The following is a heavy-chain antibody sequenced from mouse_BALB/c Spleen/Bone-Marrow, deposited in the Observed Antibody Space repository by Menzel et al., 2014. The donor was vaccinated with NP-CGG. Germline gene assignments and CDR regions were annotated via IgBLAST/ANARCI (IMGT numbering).Heavy chain of an antibody. D-gene: IGHD2-14*01. Sequence: VQLQQSGAELVKPGASVKMSCKASGYTFXSYNMHWVKQTPGQGLEWIGAIYPGNGDTSYNQKFKGKATLTADKSSSTAYMQLSSLTSEDSAVYYCARDRDEALMDYWGQGTSVTVSS. J-gene: IGHJ4*01. CDR1: GYTFXSYN. CDR2: IYPGNGDT. V-gene: IGHV1-12*01. CDR3: ARDRDEALMDY.